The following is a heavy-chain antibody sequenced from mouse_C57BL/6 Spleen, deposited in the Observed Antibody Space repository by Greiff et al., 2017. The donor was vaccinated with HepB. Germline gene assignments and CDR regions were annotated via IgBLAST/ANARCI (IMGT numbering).Heavy chain of an antibody. CDR1: GFTFNTYA. CDR2: IRSKSSNYAT. D-gene: IGHD4-1*01. V-gene: IGHV10-3*01. CDR3: VRDGLTGYYFDY. J-gene: IGHJ2*01. Sequence: GGGLVQPKGSLKLSCAASGFTFNTYAMHWVRQAPGKGLEWVARIRSKSSNYATYYADSVKDRFTISRDESQSMLYLQMNNLKTEDTAMYYCVRDGLTGYYFDYWGQGTTLTVSS.